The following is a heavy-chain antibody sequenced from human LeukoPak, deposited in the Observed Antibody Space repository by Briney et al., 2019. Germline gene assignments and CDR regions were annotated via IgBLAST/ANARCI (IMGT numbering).Heavy chain of an antibody. D-gene: IGHD6-13*01. J-gene: IGHJ4*02. CDR1: GYSFSTYW. CDR3: ARHSPYSSSYRIDY. V-gene: IGHV5-51*01. CDR2: IYPGDSNT. Sequence: PGESLKISCKGSGYSFSTYWIAWVRQMPGKGLEWMGIIYPGDSNTRYSPSFQGQVTVSADKSITTAYLQWSSLKASDTAMYYCARHSPYSSSYRIDYWGQGTLVTVSS.